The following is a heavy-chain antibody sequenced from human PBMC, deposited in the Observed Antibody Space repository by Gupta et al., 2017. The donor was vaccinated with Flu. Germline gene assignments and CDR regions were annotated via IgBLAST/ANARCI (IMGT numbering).Heavy chain of an antibody. CDR3: ARGKALWQLPKYYGMDV. D-gene: IGHD2-21*01. V-gene: IGHV3-13*01. CDR2: IGTAGDT. CDR1: YG. J-gene: IGHJ6*02. Sequence: YGMHWVRQTTGKGLEWVSAIGTAGDTYYPGSVKGRFTISRENAKNSLYLQMNSLSXGXTAVYYXARGKALWQLPKYYGMDVWGQGTTVTVFS.